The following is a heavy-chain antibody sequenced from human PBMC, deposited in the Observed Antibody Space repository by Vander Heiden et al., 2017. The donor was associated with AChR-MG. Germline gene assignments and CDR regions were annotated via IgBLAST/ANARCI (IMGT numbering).Heavy chain of an antibody. Sequence: EVQLVESGGGLVQPGGSLKLSCAASGFTFSASAMHWVRQASGKGLEWVGRIRSKANSYATAYAASVKGRFTISRDDSKNTAYLQMNSLKTEDTAVYYCTRPPRYYDLSHMDVWGQGTTVTVSS. V-gene: IGHV3-73*02. J-gene: IGHJ6*02. CDR3: TRPPRYYDLSHMDV. CDR1: GFTFSASA. D-gene: IGHD3-3*01. CDR2: IRSKANSYAT.